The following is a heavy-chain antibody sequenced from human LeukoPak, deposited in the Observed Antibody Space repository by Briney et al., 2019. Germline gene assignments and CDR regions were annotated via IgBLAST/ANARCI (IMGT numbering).Heavy chain of an antibody. D-gene: IGHD3-3*01. CDR1: GGSISSYY. J-gene: IGHJ3*02. CDR3: ASGRITIFGVVIPDAFDI. CDR2: IYYSGST. V-gene: IGHV4-59*01. Sequence: SETLSLTCTVSGGSISSYYWSWIRQPPGKGLEWIGYIYYSGSTNYNPSLKSRVTISVDTSKNQFSLKLSSVTAADTAVYYCASGRITIFGVVIPDAFDIWGQGTMVTVSS.